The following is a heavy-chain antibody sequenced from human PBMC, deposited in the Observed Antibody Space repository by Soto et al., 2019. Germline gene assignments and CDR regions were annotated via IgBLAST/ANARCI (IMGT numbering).Heavy chain of an antibody. Sequence: GWSLRLSCAASGFTFSSYAMHWVRQAPGKGLEWVAVISYDGSNKYYADSVKGRFTISRDNSKNTLYLQMNSLRAEDTAVYYCARDRGVPAAPITYYYGMDVWGQGTTVTGSS. D-gene: IGHD2-2*01. CDR3: ARDRGVPAAPITYYYGMDV. J-gene: IGHJ6*02. CDR2: ISYDGSNK. CDR1: GFTFSSYA. V-gene: IGHV3-30-3*01.